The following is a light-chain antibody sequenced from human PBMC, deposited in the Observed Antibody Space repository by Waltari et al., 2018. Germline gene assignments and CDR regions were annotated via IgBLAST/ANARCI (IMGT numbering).Light chain of an antibody. V-gene: IGLV2-8*01. CDR1: SSDVGGSAY. CDR2: EVS. CDR3: SSYAGNYNVL. Sequence: QSALTQPPSASGSPGQSVTISCPGTSSDVGGSAYVPWYQQHPGKAPKVMIYEVSKRPSGVPDRFSGSKSGNTASLTVSGLQAEDEADYYCSSYAGNYNVLFGGGTKLTVL. J-gene: IGLJ2*01.